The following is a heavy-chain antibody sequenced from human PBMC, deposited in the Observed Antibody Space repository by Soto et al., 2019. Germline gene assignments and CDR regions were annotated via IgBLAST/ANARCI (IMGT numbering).Heavy chain of an antibody. CDR3: ARRGYNSSINRSYSYYYMDV. Sequence: QVQLQESGPGLVKPSETLSLTCTVSGGSISNYYWSWLRQPPGKGLEWIGYIYYSGSTNYNPSLKSRVTISVDTSKNQFSLKLGSVTAADTAVYYCARRGYNSSINRSYSYYYMDVWGKGTTVTVSS. J-gene: IGHJ6*03. V-gene: IGHV4-59*08. CDR1: GGSISNYY. CDR2: IYYSGST. D-gene: IGHD6-13*01.